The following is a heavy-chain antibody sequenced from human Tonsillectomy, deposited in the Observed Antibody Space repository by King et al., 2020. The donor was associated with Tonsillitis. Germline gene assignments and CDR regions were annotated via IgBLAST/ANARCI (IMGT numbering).Heavy chain of an antibody. Sequence: DVQLVESGGGLVKPGGSLRLSCAASGFTFSSYSMNLVRQAPGKGLEWVSSISSSSSYIYYADSVKGRFTISRDNAKNSLYLQMNSLRAEDTAVYYCARNGYSGYGYAFDIWGQGTMVTVSS. CDR1: GFTFSSYS. D-gene: IGHD5-12*01. J-gene: IGHJ3*02. CDR3: ARNGYSGYGYAFDI. CDR2: ISSSSSYI. V-gene: IGHV3-21*01.